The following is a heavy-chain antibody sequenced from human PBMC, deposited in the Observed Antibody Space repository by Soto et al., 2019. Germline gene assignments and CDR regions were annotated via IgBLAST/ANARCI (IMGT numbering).Heavy chain of an antibody. CDR3: VRGGGGGLFDP. V-gene: IGHV3-11*06. Sequence: GGSLRLSCAASGFTFDDYAMHWIRQAPGKGLEWLSYISPGSRYPAYADSVKGRFTISRDNAKRSLYLQMMSLTAEDTAIYYCVRGGGGGLFDPWGQGTMVTVSS. CDR2: ISPGSRYP. J-gene: IGHJ5*02. D-gene: IGHD2-15*01. CDR1: GFTFDDYA.